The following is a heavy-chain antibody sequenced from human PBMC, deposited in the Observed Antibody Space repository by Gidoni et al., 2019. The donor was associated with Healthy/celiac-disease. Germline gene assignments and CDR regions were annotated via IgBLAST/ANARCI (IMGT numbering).Heavy chain of an antibody. CDR3: ARGPSRRRHYYYYGRDV. J-gene: IGHJ6*04. CDR2: IYYSGST. Sequence: QVQLQASCPGLVKPSDTLSLTCTVSGGSISSSYWSWIRQPPGKGLEWIGYIYYSGSTNYNPYLKSRVTISVDTSKNQFSLKLSSVTAADTAVYYCARGPSRRRHYYYYGRDVWGKGTTVTVSS. CDR1: GGSISSSY. V-gene: IGHV4-59*01.